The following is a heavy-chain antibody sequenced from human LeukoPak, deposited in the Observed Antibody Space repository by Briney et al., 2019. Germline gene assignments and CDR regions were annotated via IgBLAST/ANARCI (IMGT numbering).Heavy chain of an antibody. D-gene: IGHD3-16*02. Sequence: ASETLSLTCAVYGGSFSGYYWSWIRQPPGKGLEWIGEINHSGSTNYNPSLKSRVTISVDTSKNQFSLKLSSVTAADTAVYYCARWRYENVWGSYRPTMYYFDYWGQGTLVTVSS. V-gene: IGHV4-34*01. J-gene: IGHJ4*02. CDR3: ARWRYENVWGSYRPTMYYFDY. CDR2: INHSGST. CDR1: GGSFSGYY.